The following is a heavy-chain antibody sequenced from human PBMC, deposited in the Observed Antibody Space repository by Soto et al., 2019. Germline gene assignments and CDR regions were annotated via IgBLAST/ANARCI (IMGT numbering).Heavy chain of an antibody. D-gene: IGHD3-10*01. CDR3: ARDGNLVRGVIYRYYYYGMDV. V-gene: IGHV3-48*01. CDR2: ISESSSTI. J-gene: IGHJ6*02. CDR1: GFTFSSHN. Sequence: PGGSLRLSCADSGFTFSSHNMNWVRQAPGKGLEWVSYISESSSTIYYAESVKGRFTISRDNTKKSVYLQMNRLRVEDTAVYYCARDGNLVRGVIYRYYYYGMDVWGQGTTVTVSS.